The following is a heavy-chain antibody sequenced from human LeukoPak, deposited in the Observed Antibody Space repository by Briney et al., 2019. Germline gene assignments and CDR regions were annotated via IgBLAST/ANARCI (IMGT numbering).Heavy chain of an antibody. CDR3: ARVYYDFWSGYYFDY. D-gene: IGHD3-3*01. CDR2: ICEGRTT. V-gene: IGHV4-39*07. CDR1: GASISSSGYC. J-gene: IGHJ4*02. Sequence: SETLSLTCTVSGASISSSGYCWGWVRQPPGKGLEWIGSICEGRTTYYIPSLKSRIAISIDTSKGQFSLILTSVTAADTAVYYCARVYYDFWSGYYFDYWGQGTLVTVSS.